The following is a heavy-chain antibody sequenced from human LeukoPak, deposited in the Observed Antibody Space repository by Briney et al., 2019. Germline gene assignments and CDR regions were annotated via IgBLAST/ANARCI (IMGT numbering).Heavy chain of an antibody. D-gene: IGHD3-22*01. CDR3: ARHLGYFPDAFDI. V-gene: IGHV4-39*01. CDR1: GGFLSSSSYY. J-gene: IGHJ3*02. Sequence: SGTLSLTCTVSGGFLSSSSYYWGWIRQPPGRGLEWLGSIYYSGSTYYNPSLKSRVTISVDTSKNQFSLKLSSVTAADTAVYYCARHLGYFPDAFDILGQGTMVTVSS. CDR2: IYYSGST.